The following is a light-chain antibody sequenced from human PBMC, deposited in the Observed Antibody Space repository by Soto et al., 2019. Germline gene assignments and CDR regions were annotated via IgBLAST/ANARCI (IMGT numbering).Light chain of an antibody. CDR3: SSYTSSGTLV. V-gene: IGLV2-14*01. J-gene: IGLJ1*01. Sequence: QSALTQPASVSGSPGQSITISCTGTSSDVGGYDYVSWYQQPPGKAPKLMIYDVSNWPSGVSNRFSGSKSGNTASLTIPGLQAEDEADYYCSSYTSSGTLVFGTGTKVTVL. CDR1: SSDVGGYDY. CDR2: DVS.